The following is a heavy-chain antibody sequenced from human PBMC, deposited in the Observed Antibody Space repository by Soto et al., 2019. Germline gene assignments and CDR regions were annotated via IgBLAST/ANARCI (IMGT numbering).Heavy chain of an antibody. Sequence: QVQLVQSGAEVKKPGASVKVSCKASGYTFTDYDISWVRQAPGQGLEWMGRISAYNGNTNYAQKLQGRVTMTTDTTTNTAYMGLRSLRSDDTAVYYCARGGALVKYGSGSYLVYWGQGTLVTVSS. CDR2: ISAYNGNT. J-gene: IGHJ4*02. D-gene: IGHD3-10*01. V-gene: IGHV1-18*01. CDR3: ARGGALVKYGSGSYLVY. CDR1: GYTFTDYD.